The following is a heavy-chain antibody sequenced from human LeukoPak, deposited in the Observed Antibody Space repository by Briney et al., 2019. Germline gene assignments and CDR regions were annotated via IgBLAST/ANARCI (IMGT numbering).Heavy chain of an antibody. J-gene: IGHJ5*01. CDR1: GIAVTGNY. Sequence: GGSLRLSCAASGIAVTGNYMSWVRQPPGKGLEWVAFISINTDTFYADSVRGRFTISRGSSKNTLFLQMNSLRDEDSAVYYCAIAQSWDELFDSWGHGTLVTVSS. D-gene: IGHD1-26*01. CDR2: ISINTDT. CDR3: AIAQSWDELFDS. V-gene: IGHV3-53*01.